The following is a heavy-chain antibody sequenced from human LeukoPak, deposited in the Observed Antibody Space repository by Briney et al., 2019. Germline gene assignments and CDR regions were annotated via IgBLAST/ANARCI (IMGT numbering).Heavy chain of an antibody. J-gene: IGHJ4*02. CDR1: GFTFSNYW. CDR2: INQDGSEK. D-gene: IGHD2-8*02. CDR3: ARGPLRTEVY. Sequence: AGGSLRLSCAASGFTFSNYWMSWVRQAPGKGLEWVANINQDGSEKYYVDSVKGRFTISSDNAKNSLYLQMNSLRAEDTAVYYCARGPLRTEVYWGQGTLVTVSS. V-gene: IGHV3-7*05.